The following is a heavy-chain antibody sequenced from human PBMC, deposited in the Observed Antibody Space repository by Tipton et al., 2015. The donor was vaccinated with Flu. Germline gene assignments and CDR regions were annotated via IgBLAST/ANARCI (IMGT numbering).Heavy chain of an antibody. D-gene: IGHD3-22*01. Sequence: QVQLVQSGAEVRKPGASVKVSCKASGYTFTGYYIHWVRQAPGQGLEWMGRITPNTGGTNSAEKFQGRVTMTWDTSVSTAYMELRRLGSGDAALYFCARVGTFYSDSSGYNPLGYWGQETVVTVSS. CDR3: ARVGTFYSDSSGYNPLGY. CDR1: GYTFTGYY. J-gene: IGHJ4*02. V-gene: IGHV1-2*06. CDR2: ITPNTGGT.